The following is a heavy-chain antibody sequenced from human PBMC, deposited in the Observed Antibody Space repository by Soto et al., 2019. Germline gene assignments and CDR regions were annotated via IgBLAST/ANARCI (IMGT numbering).Heavy chain of an antibody. CDR3: ASRDLVGATYTVY. Sequence: PSETLSLTCAVYGGSFSGYYWSWIRQPPGKGLEWIGEINHSGSTNYNPSLKSRVTISVDTSKNQFSLKLSSVTAADTAVYYCASRDLVGATYTVYRGQGPLVTVSS. J-gene: IGHJ4*02. CDR2: INHSGST. CDR1: GGSFSGYY. D-gene: IGHD1-26*01. V-gene: IGHV4-34*01.